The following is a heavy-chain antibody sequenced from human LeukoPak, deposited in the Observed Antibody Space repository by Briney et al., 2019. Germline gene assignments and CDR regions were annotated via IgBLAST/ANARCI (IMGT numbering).Heavy chain of an antibody. D-gene: IGHD4-11*01. CDR3: AAGGPADYRSIYDYGMDF. CDR2: IVVGSGNT. V-gene: IGHV1-58*01. Sequence: SVKVSCKASGFTFTTSAVQWVRQARGQRLEWIGWIVVGSGNTNYAQRFQERVIITRDMSTSTAYMELSSARSEDTAVYYCAAGGPADYRSIYDYGMDFWGRGTTVTVSS. CDR1: GFTFTTSA. J-gene: IGHJ6*04.